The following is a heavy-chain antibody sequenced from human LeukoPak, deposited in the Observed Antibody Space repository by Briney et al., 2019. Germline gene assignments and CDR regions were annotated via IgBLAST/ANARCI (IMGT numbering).Heavy chain of an antibody. Sequence: PGGSLRLSCAASGFTFSNYEMNWVRQAPGKGLEWVSYISSSGSTIYYADSVKGRFTISRDNAKSSLYLQMNSLRAEDTAIYYCARYYYDRTLDYWGQGTLVTVSS. CDR2: ISSSGSTI. V-gene: IGHV3-48*03. D-gene: IGHD3-22*01. CDR1: GFTFSNYE. J-gene: IGHJ4*02. CDR3: ARYYYDRTLDY.